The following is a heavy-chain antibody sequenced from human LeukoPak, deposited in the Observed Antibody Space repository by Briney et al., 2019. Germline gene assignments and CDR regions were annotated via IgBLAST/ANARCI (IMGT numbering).Heavy chain of an antibody. D-gene: IGHD1-26*01. CDR2: ILPDGSNK. J-gene: IGHJ4*02. Sequence: GGSLRLSCAASGFTFSTYHMHWVRQAPGKGLEWVAIILPDGSNKHYADPVKGRFTISRDNAKNSLFLQMNSLRAEDTAVYFCARVRGSYSLDYWGQGTLVTVSS. CDR1: GFTFSTYH. V-gene: IGHV3-33*08. CDR3: ARVRGSYSLDY.